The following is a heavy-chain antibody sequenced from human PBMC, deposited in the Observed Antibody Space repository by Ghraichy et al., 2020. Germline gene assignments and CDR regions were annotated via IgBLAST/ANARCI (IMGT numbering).Heavy chain of an antibody. CDR3: ARWYTVATPNAFDI. V-gene: IGHV4-39*01. Sequence: SETLSLTCTVSGGSISSSSYYWGWIRQPPGKGLEWIGSIYYSGSTYYNPSLKSRVTISVDTSKNQFSLKLSSVTAADTAVYYCARWYTVATPNAFDIWGQGTMVTVSS. CDR2: IYYSGST. J-gene: IGHJ3*02. D-gene: IGHD5-12*01. CDR1: GGSISSSSYY.